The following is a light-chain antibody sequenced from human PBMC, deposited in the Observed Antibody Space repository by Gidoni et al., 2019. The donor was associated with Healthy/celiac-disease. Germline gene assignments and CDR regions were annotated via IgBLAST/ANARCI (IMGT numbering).Light chain of an antibody. CDR1: QDISNY. CDR3: QQYDNLPPLFT. V-gene: IGKV1-33*01. J-gene: IGKJ3*01. CDR2: DAS. Sequence: DIQMTQSASSLSASVGDRVTITGQASQDISNYLNSYQQKPGKAPKLLIYDASNLETGVPSRFSGSGSGTDFTFTISSLQPEDIATYYCQQYDNLPPLFTFGPGTKVDIK.